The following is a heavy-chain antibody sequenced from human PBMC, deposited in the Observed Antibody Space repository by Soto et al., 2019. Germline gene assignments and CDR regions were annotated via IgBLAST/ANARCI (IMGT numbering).Heavy chain of an antibody. CDR1: GGSISRGGYY. D-gene: IGHD6-19*01. J-gene: IGHJ4*02. CDR2: IYYSGST. Sequence: SETLSLTCTVSGGSISRGGYYWSWIRRHPGKGLEWIGYIYYSGSTYYNPSLKSRVTISVDTSKNQFSVKLSSVTAADTAVYFCAKSRLEQYFFDYWGQGTLVTVSS. V-gene: IGHV4-31*03. CDR3: AKSRLEQYFFDY.